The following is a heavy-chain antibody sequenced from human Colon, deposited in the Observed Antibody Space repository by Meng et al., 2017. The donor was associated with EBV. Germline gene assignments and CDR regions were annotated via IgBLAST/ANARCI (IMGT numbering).Heavy chain of an antibody. J-gene: IGHJ5*02. CDR1: GFTLSTYW. D-gene: IGHD3-3*01. CDR2: VKPDGTST. V-gene: IGHV3-74*01. CDR3: VRDRPSWT. Sequence: VRVGEAGGGSVQPVGCLRTPCAASGFTLSTYWMHWLRQVPGKGLIWVSRVKPDGTSTYYADSVRGRFTISRDNAKNTVYLQMNTLRAEDTAVYYCVRDRPSWTWGQGTLVTVSS.